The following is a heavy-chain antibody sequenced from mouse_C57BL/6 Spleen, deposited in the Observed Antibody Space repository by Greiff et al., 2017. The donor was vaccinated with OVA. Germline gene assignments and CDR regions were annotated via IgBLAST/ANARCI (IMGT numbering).Heavy chain of an antibody. J-gene: IGHJ1*03. D-gene: IGHD1-1*01. CDR3: ARGGITTVVYWYFDV. CDR1: GYSITSGYV. V-gene: IGHV3-1*01. Sequence: EVQLQESGPGMVKPSQSLSLTCTVTGYSITSGYVWHWIRHFPGNKLEWMGYISYSGSTNYNPSLKSRISITHDTSKNHFFLKLNSVTTEDTATYYCARGGITTVVYWYFDVWGTGTTVTVSS. CDR2: ISYSGST.